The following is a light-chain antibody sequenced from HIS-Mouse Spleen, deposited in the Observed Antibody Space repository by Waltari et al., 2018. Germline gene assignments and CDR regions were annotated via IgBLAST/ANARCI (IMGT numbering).Light chain of an antibody. V-gene: IGKV3D-20*02. CDR3: QQRSNL. CDR1: QSVSSSY. CDR2: GAS. Sequence: EIVLTQSPGTLPLSPGERATLSCRASQSVSSSYLAWYQQKPGQAPRLLIYGASNRATGIPARFSGSGSGTDFTLTISSLEPEDFAVYYCQQRSNLFGQGTRLEIK. J-gene: IGKJ5*01.